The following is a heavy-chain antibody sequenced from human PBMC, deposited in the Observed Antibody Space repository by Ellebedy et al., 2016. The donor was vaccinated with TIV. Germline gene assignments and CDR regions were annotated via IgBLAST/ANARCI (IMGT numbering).Heavy chain of an antibody. CDR2: IDPSDSYT. Sequence: PGGSLRLSCKGSGYSFTSYWINWVRQMPGKGLEWMGRIDPSDSYTNYSPSFQGHVTISADKSISTAYLQWSSLKASDTAIYYCAKHHLIAVAGDFDYWGQGTLVTVSS. D-gene: IGHD6-19*01. CDR3: AKHHLIAVAGDFDY. CDR1: GYSFTSYW. J-gene: IGHJ4*02. V-gene: IGHV5-10-1*01.